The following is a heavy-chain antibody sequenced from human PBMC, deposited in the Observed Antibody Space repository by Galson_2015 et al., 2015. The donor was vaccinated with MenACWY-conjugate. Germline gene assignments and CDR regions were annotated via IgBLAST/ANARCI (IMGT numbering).Heavy chain of an antibody. CDR3: AHRGHTGTYFAY. Sequence: PALVKPTQTLTLTCSFSGFSLTTTGVGVGWIRQPPGKALEWLALIYWGDDERYTPSLKSRLTITKDTSKNQVVLTMTDMDPVDTATYYCAHRGHTGTYFAYWARGPWSPSPQ. CDR1: GFSLTTTGVG. J-gene: IGHJ4*02. CDR2: IYWGDDE. D-gene: IGHD1-26*01. V-gene: IGHV2-5*02.